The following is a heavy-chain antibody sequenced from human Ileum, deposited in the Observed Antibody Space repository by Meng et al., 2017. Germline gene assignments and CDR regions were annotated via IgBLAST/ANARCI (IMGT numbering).Heavy chain of an antibody. CDR3: ARAVSDNYGNFDC. CDR1: GFTFSSYW. Sequence: GESLKISCAASGFTFSSYWMHWVLQVPGKGLVWVSRSNGHGSSTSYADSGKGRFTISRDNAKNTLYLQMNSLRAEDTAVYYCARAVSDNYGNFDCWGQGTLVTVSS. D-gene: IGHD5-18*01. J-gene: IGHJ4*02. CDR2: SNGHGSST. V-gene: IGHV3-74*01.